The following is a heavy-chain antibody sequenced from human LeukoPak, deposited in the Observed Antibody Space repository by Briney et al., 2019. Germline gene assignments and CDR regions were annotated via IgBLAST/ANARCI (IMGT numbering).Heavy chain of an antibody. CDR2: INSDGSST. Sequence: GGTLRLSCAASGFTFSRYWMRWARQPPGEGLVWVSHINSDGSSTSYADSVKGRFTISRDNAKNTVYLQMNSLRVEDTAVYYCASETYYYGSGSYYKGQLWGQGTLVTVSS. J-gene: IGHJ4*02. CDR1: GFTFSRYW. D-gene: IGHD3-10*01. V-gene: IGHV3-74*01. CDR3: ASETYYYGSGSYYKGQL.